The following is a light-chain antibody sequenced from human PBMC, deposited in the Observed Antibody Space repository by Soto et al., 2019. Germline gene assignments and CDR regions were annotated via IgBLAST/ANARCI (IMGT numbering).Light chain of an antibody. Sequence: DIQMTQSPSTLSASVGDRVTITCRASQRISNWLAWYQQKPGKAPKLLIYDVSSLQSGVPSRFSGSGSGTEFTLTISSLQPDDSATYYCQQYNTFSTFGQGTKVDIK. CDR1: QRISNW. J-gene: IGKJ1*01. CDR2: DVS. CDR3: QQYNTFST. V-gene: IGKV1-5*01.